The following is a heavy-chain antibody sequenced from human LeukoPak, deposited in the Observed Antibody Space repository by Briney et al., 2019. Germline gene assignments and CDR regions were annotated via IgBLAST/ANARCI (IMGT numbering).Heavy chain of an antibody. J-gene: IGHJ5*02. CDR1: GYTFTSYG. V-gene: IGHV1-2*02. CDR3: AKEGGATNWFDP. CDR2: INPNSGGT. D-gene: IGHD1-26*01. Sequence: ASVKVSCKASGYTFTSYGISWVRQAPGQGLEWMGWINPNSGGTNYAQKFQGRVTMTRDTSISTAYMELSRLRSDDTAVYYCAKEGGATNWFDPWGQGTLVTVSS.